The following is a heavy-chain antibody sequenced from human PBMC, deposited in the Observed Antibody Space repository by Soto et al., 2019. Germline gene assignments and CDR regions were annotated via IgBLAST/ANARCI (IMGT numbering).Heavy chain of an antibody. V-gene: IGHV1-18*01. J-gene: IGHJ6*02. Sequence: GAPVKVSCKASGYTFSSYGVSWVRQAPGQGLEWMGWISTYNGYTNYAQNLQGRVIMTTDTSTSTAYMELRSLRSDDTAVYYCAKEGPATYYYDSSGYNFYGMDVWGQGTTVTVSS. D-gene: IGHD3-22*01. CDR3: AKEGPATYYYDSSGYNFYGMDV. CDR1: GYTFSSYG. CDR2: ISTYNGYT.